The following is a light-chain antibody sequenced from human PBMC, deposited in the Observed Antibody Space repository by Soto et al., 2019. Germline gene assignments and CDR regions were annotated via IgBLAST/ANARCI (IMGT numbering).Light chain of an antibody. Sequence: DIQMTQSPSSLSASVGDRVTSTCRASQGISSWLAWYQQKPEKAPKSLIYAASNLQSGVQSRFSGSGSGTDFTLTISSRQPEDFATYYCQQYSIYPLTFGGGTKVELK. CDR2: AAS. V-gene: IGKV1D-16*01. J-gene: IGKJ4*01. CDR1: QGISSW. CDR3: QQYSIYPLT.